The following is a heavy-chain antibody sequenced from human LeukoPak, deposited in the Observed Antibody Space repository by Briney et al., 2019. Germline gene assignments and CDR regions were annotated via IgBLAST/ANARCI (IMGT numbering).Heavy chain of an antibody. D-gene: IGHD3-10*01. V-gene: IGHV4-59*08. CDR3: ARHPYYYGSGSYFDY. CDR2: IYYSGST. J-gene: IGHJ4*02. Sequence: SETLSLTCTVSGGSISSYYWSWIRQPPGKGLEWIGYIYYSGSTNYNPSLKSRVTISVDTSKNQFSLKLSSVTAADTAVYYCARHPYYYGSGSYFDYWGQGTLVTVSS. CDR1: GGSISSYY.